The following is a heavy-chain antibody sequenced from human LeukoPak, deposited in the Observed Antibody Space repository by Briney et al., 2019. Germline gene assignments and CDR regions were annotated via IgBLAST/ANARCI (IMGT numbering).Heavy chain of an antibody. J-gene: IGHJ6*02. V-gene: IGHV3-30*03. CDR2: ISYDGSNK. Sequence: GGSLRLSCAASGFTFSSYGMHWVRQAPGKGLEWVAVISYDGSNKYYADSVKGRFIISRDNAKNSLYLQMNSLRAEDTAVYYCARALWSGPVYYGMDVWGQGTTVTVSS. CDR3: ARALWSGPVYYGMDV. CDR1: GFTFSSYG. D-gene: IGHD3-10*01.